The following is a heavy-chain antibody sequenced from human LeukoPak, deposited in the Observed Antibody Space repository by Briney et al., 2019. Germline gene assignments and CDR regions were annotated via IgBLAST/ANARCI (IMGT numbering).Heavy chain of an antibody. Sequence: ASVKVSCKASGYTFTSHGIGWVRQAPGQGLEWMGWVSAYNGNTNYAQMFQGRVTMTTDTSTNTAHMELRSLRSDDTAVFYCALPSVVPSPTYWGQGTSVTVSS. CDR1: GYTFTSHG. J-gene: IGHJ4*02. CDR2: VSAYNGNT. D-gene: IGHD2-2*01. V-gene: IGHV1-18*01. CDR3: ALPSVVPSPTY.